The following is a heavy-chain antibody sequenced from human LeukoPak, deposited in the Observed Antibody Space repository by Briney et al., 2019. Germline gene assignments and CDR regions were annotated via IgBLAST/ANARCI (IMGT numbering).Heavy chain of an antibody. CDR2: INPNSGGT. CDR1: GYTFTGYY. Sequence: ASVKVSRKASGYTFTGYYMHWVRQAPGQGLEWVRWINPNSGGTNYAQKFQGRVTMTRDTSISTAYMELSRLRSDDTAVYYCARGFTYYYDSSGYYYGPYYYYGMDVWGQGTTVTVSS. D-gene: IGHD3-22*01. J-gene: IGHJ6*02. CDR3: ARGFTYYYDSSGYYYGPYYYYGMDV. V-gene: IGHV1-2*02.